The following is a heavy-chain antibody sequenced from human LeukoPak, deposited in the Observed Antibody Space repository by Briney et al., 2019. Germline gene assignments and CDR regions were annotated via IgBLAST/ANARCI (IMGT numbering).Heavy chain of an antibody. V-gene: IGHV4-61*02. CDR2: IYTSGST. Sequence: SETLSLTCTVSGGSISSGSYYWSWIRQPAGKGLEWIGRIYTSGSTNYNPSLKSRVTISVDTSKNQFSLELSSVTAADTAVYYCAREDLEWPSRWFDPWGQGTLVTVSS. D-gene: IGHD3-3*01. CDR1: GGSISSGSYY. J-gene: IGHJ5*02. CDR3: AREDLEWPSRWFDP.